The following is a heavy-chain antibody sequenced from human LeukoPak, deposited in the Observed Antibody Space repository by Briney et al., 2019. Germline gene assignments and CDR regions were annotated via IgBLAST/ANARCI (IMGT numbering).Heavy chain of an antibody. CDR1: GYTFTSYY. Sequence: ASVKVSCKASGYTFTSYYMHWVRQAPGQGLEWMGIINPNGGSTSYAQRFQGRVTMTRDTSTSTVYMELSSLKSEDTAVYYCAREGGAVRIFTSGGQEPLVTVP. J-gene: IGHJ4*02. CDR3: AREGGAVRIFTS. D-gene: IGHD6-6*01. CDR2: INPNGGST. V-gene: IGHV1-46*01.